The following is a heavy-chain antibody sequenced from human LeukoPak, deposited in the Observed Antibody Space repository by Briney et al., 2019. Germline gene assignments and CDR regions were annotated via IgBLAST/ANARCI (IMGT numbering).Heavy chain of an antibody. CDR3: ATGHSYGYDY. V-gene: IGHV3-74*01. CDR1: GLTFSDFW. CDR2: VKGDGRTT. Sequence: GGSLRLSCAASGLTFSDFWMHWGRQPPEKGLVWVALVKGDGRTTIYADSVKGRFTISRDNAKNTLYLQMNSLSADDSGVYYCATGHSYGYDYWGQRVLVTVSS. D-gene: IGHD5-18*01. J-gene: IGHJ4*02.